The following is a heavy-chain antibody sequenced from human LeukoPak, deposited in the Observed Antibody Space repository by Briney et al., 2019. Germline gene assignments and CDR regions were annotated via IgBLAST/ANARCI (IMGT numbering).Heavy chain of an antibody. D-gene: IGHD6-13*01. CDR2: ISYDGSNK. CDR1: GFTFSSYA. Sequence: GGSLRLSCAASGFTFSSYAMHWVRQAPGKGLEWVAVISYDGSNKYYADSVKGRFTTSRDNSKNTLYLQMNSLRAEDTAVYYCARVKAAAGFRTYYYGMDVWGQGTTVTVSS. V-gene: IGHV3-30-3*01. J-gene: IGHJ6*02. CDR3: ARVKAAAGFRTYYYGMDV.